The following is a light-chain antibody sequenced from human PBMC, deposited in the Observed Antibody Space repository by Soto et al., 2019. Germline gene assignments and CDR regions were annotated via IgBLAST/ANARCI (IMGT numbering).Light chain of an antibody. V-gene: IGKV3-20*01. CDR3: QQSGILPKT. CDR1: QSVRSDY. CDR2: GAS. J-gene: IGKJ1*01. Sequence: ETVLTQSPGILSLSPGERATLSCRASQSVRSDYLAWFQQKPGQAPRLLIYGASTRAAGIPDRFDGSGSGTDFTLTITRLEPEDFSVYYCQQSGILPKTFGQGTKVDIK.